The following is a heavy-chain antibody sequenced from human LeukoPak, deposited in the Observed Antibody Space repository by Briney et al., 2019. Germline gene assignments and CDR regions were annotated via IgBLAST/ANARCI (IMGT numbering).Heavy chain of an antibody. D-gene: IGHD1-26*01. J-gene: IGHJ6*02. CDR1: GFTFSSYG. CDR3: AKDQDEVGATIGHGMDV. Sequence: PGGSLRLSCAASGFTFSSYGMHWVRQAPGKGLEWVAVISYDGSNKYYADSVKGRFTISRDNSKNTLYLQMNSLRAEDTAVYYCAKDQDEVGATIGHGMDVWGQGTTVTVSS. CDR2: ISYDGSNK. V-gene: IGHV3-30*18.